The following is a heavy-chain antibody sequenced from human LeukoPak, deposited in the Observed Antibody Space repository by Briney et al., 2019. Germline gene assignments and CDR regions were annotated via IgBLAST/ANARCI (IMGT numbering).Heavy chain of an antibody. J-gene: IGHJ4*02. CDR1: GGSISSSSYY. D-gene: IGHD6-13*01. CDR3: ARLLWYSSSWPPDY. Sequence: SETLSLTCTVSGGSISSSSYYWGWIRQPPGKGLEWIGSIYYSGSTYYNPSLKSRVTISVDTSKNQFSLRLSSVTAADTAVYYCARLLWYSSSWPPDYWGQGTLVTVSS. CDR2: IYYSGST. V-gene: IGHV4-39*01.